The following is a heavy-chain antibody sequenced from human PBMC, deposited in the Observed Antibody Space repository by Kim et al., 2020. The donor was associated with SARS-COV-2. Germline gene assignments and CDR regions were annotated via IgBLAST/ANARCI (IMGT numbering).Heavy chain of an antibody. D-gene: IGHD3-22*01. CDR3: AKVSLRYSQMYDSSDLDY. J-gene: IGHJ4*02. V-gene: IGHV3-23*03. CDR1: GFTFSSYA. CDR2: IYSGGSST. Sequence: GGSLRLSCAASGFTFSSYAMSWVRQAPGKGLEWVSVIYSGGSSTYYADSVKGRFTISRDNSKNTLYLQMNSLRAEDTAVYYCAKVSLRYSQMYDSSDLDYWGQGTLVTVSS.